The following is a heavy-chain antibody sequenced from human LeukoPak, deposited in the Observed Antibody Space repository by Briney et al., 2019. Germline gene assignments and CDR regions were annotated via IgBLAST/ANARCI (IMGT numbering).Heavy chain of an antibody. Sequence: GVSLTLSCAASGFTFNSYAISWPPQAPGKGLEWVSAISGSGGNTYYADSVKGRFTISRDNSKNTLYLQMNSLRAEDTAVYYCAKDRRIAPNYFDYWGQGTLVTVSS. J-gene: IGHJ4*02. V-gene: IGHV3-23*01. CDR3: AKDRRIAPNYFDY. CDR1: GFTFNSYA. CDR2: ISGSGGNT. D-gene: IGHD6-6*01.